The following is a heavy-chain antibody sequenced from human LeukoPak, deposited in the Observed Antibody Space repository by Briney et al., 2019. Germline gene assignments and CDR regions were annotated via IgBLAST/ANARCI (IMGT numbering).Heavy chain of an antibody. CDR3: ARGGGGWYHFDY. D-gene: IGHD6-19*01. Sequence: VASVKVSCKASGGTFSSYAISWVRQAPGQGLEWMGGIIPIFGTANYAQKFQGRVTITADESTSTAYMELSSLRSEDTAVYCCARGGGGWYHFDYWGQGTLVTVSS. V-gene: IGHV1-69*13. CDR2: IIPIFGTA. CDR1: GGTFSSYA. J-gene: IGHJ4*02.